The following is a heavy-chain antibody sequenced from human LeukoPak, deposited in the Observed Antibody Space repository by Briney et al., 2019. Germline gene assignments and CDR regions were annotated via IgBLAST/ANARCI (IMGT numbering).Heavy chain of an antibody. V-gene: IGHV4-31*03. CDR3: ARVREATIAPFFDY. Sequence: SQTLSLTCTVSGDSISSGDYYWTWIRQHPGKGMEWIGCIYYSGSTYYNLSLKSRVIISADTSKNHFSLKLSSVTAADTAVYYCARVREATIAPFFDYWGQGILVTVSS. CDR1: GDSISSGDYY. CDR2: IYYSGST. D-gene: IGHD6-13*01. J-gene: IGHJ4*02.